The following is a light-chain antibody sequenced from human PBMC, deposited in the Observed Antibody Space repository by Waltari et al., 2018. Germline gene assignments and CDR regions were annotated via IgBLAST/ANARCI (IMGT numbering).Light chain of an antibody. CDR2: GTS. J-gene: IGKJ4*01. Sequence: EIVLTQSPGTLSLSPGERATLSCRARQSVTSISLTWYQHKLGQAPSLLIYGTSSSATGIPDRFSGSGSGTDFTLTISRLEPEDFAVYYCQQYDGEVVTFGGGTKVEI. V-gene: IGKV3-20*01. CDR3: QQYDGEVVT. CDR1: QSVTSIS.